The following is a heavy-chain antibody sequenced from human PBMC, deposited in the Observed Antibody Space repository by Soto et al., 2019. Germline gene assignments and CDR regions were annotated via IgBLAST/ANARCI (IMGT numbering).Heavy chain of an antibody. CDR1: GGSVSSCSYY. CDR2: IYYSGST. V-gene: IGHV4-61*01. J-gene: IGHJ4*02. D-gene: IGHD5-18*01. Sequence: WETLSLTCTVSGGSVSSCSYYWSWIRHPPGKGLEWIGYIYYSGSTNYNPSLKSRVTISVDTSKNQFSLKLSSVTAADTAVYYCARQDTAMGNPARWGQGTLVTVSS. CDR3: ARQDTAMGNPAR.